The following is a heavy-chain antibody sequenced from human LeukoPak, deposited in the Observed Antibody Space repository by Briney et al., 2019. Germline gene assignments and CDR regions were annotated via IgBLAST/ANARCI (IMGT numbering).Heavy chain of an antibody. V-gene: IGHV3-7*01. CDR3: ARGYNRHRF. Sequence: GGSLRLSCAASGFTFSNYWMTWVRQAPGKGLEWVANIKQDGSDKYYVDSVKGRFTVPRDNAKNSLFLQMNSLRAEDTAVYYCARGYNRHRFWGQGTLVTVSS. D-gene: IGHD1-14*01. CDR1: GFTFSNYW. CDR2: IKQDGSDK. J-gene: IGHJ4*02.